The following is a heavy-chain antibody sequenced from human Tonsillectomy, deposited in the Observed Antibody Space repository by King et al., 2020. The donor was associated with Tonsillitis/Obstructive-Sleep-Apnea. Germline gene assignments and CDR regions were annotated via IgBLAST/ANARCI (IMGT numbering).Heavy chain of an antibody. V-gene: IGHV6-1*01. CDR1: GDIVSTDTAA. J-gene: IGHJ2*01. CDR3: ARDYRSSSGAWYFDL. CDR2: TYYRSKWYN. Sequence: QVQLQQSGPGLVKPSQTLSLTCAISGDIVSTDTAAWNWIRQSPSRGLEWLGRTYYRSKWYNDYAVSVKSRITINPDTSKNQSSLHLKSVTPEDTAVYYCARDYRSSSGAWYFDLWGRGTLVTVSS. D-gene: IGHD6-6*01.